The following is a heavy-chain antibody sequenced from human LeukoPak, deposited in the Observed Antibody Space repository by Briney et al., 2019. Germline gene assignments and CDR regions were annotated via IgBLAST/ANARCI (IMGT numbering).Heavy chain of an antibody. D-gene: IGHD2/OR15-2a*01. Sequence: GSVKVSCKASGYTFTDYYIHWVRQAPGQGLEWMGWINPNSGGTKFAQKFQGRVTMTRDTSITTAFMELSRLKFDDSAVYFCARGYPFLNLWGQGTPVTVPP. J-gene: IGHJ5*02. CDR1: GYTFTDYY. CDR2: INPNSGGT. V-gene: IGHV1-2*02. CDR3: ARGYPFLNL.